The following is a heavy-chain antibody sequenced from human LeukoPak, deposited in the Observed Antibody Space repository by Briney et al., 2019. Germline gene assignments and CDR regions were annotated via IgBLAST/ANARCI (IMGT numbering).Heavy chain of an antibody. V-gene: IGHV3-30*18. J-gene: IGHJ4*02. CDR3: AKNGGDCYFDY. CDR1: GFTFSSYG. D-gene: IGHD2-21*02. Sequence: GGSLRLSCAASGFTFSSYGMHWVRQAPGKGLEWVAVISYDGGNKYYADSVKGRFTISRDNSKNTLYLQMNSLRAEDTAVYYCAKNGGDCYFDYWGQGTLVTVSS. CDR2: ISYDGGNK.